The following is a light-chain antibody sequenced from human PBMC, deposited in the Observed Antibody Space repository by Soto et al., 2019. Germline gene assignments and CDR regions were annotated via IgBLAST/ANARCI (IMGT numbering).Light chain of an antibody. CDR3: QSYDSSLSVV. V-gene: IGLV1-40*01. Sequence: QAVATQPPSVSGAPGQRVTISCTGSSSNIGAGYDVHWYQQLPGTAPKLLIYGNSNRPSGVPDRFSGSKSGTSASLAITGLQAEDEADYYCQSYDSSLSVVFGGGTKLTV. CDR1: SSNIGAGYD. J-gene: IGLJ2*01. CDR2: GNS.